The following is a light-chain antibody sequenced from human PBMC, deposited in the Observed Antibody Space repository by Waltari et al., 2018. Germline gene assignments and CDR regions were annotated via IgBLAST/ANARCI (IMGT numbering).Light chain of an antibody. J-gene: IGKJ1*01. CDR3: QQYNSYS. CDR2: KAS. Sequence: DIQMTQSPSTLSASVGDRVTITCRASQSISSWLAWYQQKPGKAPKLLIYKASSLESGVPSRCSGSGSGTEFTLTISSLQPDDFATYYCQQYNSYSFGQGTKVEIK. V-gene: IGKV1-5*03. CDR1: QSISSW.